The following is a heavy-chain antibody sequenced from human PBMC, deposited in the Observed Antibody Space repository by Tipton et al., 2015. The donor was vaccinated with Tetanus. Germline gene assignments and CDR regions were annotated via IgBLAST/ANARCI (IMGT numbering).Heavy chain of an antibody. D-gene: IGHD1-1*01. CDR3: ARHAGAGATIWGADY. CDR1: GGSINNYY. CDR2: ISDSGST. J-gene: IGHJ4*02. V-gene: IGHV4-59*08. Sequence: TLSLTCTVSGGSINNYYWSRIRQPPGKGLEWIGYISDSGSTNSNPSLKSRVTISIDASKNQFSLELTFVTVADTAVYYCARHAGAGATIWGADYWGQGTLVTVSS.